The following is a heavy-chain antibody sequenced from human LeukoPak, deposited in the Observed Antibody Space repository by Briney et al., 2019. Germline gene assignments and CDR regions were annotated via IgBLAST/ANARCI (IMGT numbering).Heavy chain of an antibody. V-gene: IGHV1-18*01. D-gene: IGHD2-2*01. CDR1: GYTFTSYG. Sequence: ASVKVSCKASGYTFTSYGISWVRQAPGQGLEWMGWISAYNGNTNYAQKLQGRVTMTTDTSTSTAYMELRSLRSDDTAVYYCARAPFCSSVSCYRTNNWLDSWGQGTLVTVSS. CDR3: ARAPFCSSVSCYRTNNWLDS. CDR2: ISAYNGNT. J-gene: IGHJ5*01.